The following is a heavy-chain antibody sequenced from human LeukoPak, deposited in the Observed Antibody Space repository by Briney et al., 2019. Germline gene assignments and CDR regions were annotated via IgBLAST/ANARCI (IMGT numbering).Heavy chain of an antibody. D-gene: IGHD4-17*01. CDR2: VSYTGST. Sequence: KHSESLSLTCTVSGGSINNYYWTWSRQPPGKGLECIGYVSYTGSTYYNPSLKSRVTISVDTSRNQFSLKLNSVTAADTAVYYCARDSSTVTTRHFDYWGQGTLVTVSS. J-gene: IGHJ4*02. V-gene: IGHV4-59*01. CDR1: GGSINNYY. CDR3: ARDSSTVTTRHFDY.